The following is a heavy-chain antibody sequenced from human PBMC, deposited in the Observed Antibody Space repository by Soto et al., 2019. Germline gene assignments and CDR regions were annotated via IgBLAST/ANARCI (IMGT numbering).Heavy chain of an antibody. CDR2: MNARSGDT. J-gene: IGHJ6*02. CDR3: ARGNPFNYAGFDV. D-gene: IGHD3-16*01. V-gene: IGHV1-8*01. Sequence: ASVKVSCKASGYTFSDFDINWLRQASGQGPEWMGWMNARSGDTFFAQRFQGKFNMTWDTSLSTAYMEVGSLTSDDTAMYYCARGNPFNYAGFDVWGQGTTVTVSS. CDR1: GYTFSDFD.